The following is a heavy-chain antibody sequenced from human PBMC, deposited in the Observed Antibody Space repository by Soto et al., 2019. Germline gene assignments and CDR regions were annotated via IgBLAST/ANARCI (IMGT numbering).Heavy chain of an antibody. CDR1: GFTFSSYA. V-gene: IGHV3-23*01. CDR3: GKGGGSCYKSWWYFDY. Sequence: PGGSLRLSCAASGFTFSSYAMSWVRQAPGKGLEWVSAISGSGGSTYYADSVKGRFTISRDNSKNTLYLQMNSLRAEDTAVYYCGKGGGSCYKSWWYFDYWGQGTLVTVSS. D-gene: IGHD2-15*01. J-gene: IGHJ4*02. CDR2: ISGSGGST.